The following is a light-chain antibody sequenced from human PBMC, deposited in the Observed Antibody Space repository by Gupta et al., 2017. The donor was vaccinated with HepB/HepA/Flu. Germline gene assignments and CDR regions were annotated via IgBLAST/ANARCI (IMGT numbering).Light chain of an antibody. CDR1: NLGDKY. CDR3: QVWDSFTVI. CDR2: QDT. Sequence: SYELTQSPSVSVSPGQTASITCSGDNLGDKYTSWYQKKPGQSPVLAMYQDTRRPSGIPERFSGSKSGSTATLIISGTQAMDEADFYCQVWDSFTVIFGGGTKLTVL. V-gene: IGLV3-1*01. J-gene: IGLJ2*01.